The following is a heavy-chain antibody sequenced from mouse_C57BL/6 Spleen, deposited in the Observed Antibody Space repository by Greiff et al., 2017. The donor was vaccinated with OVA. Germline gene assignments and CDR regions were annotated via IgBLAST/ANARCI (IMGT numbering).Heavy chain of an antibody. J-gene: IGHJ4*01. CDR1: GYTFTSYW. D-gene: IGHD2-3*01. V-gene: IGHV1-7*01. CDR2: INPSSGYT. CDR3: ARGGDGYSPMDY. Sequence: QVHVKQSGAELAKPGASVKLSCKASGYTFTSYWMHWVKQRPGQGLEWIGYINPSSGYTKYNQKFKDKATLTADESSSTAYMQLSSLTYEDSAVYYCARGGDGYSPMDYWGQGTSVTVSS.